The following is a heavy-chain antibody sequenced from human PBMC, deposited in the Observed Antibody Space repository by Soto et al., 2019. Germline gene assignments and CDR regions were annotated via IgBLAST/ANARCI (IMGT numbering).Heavy chain of an antibody. J-gene: IGHJ6*02. D-gene: IGHD3-22*01. CDR1: GYSFTSYW. CDR3: ARLNDSSGYYYYYYGMDV. V-gene: IGHV5-51*01. CDR2: IYPGDSDT. Sequence: GESLKISCKGSGYSFTSYWIGWVRQMPGKGLEWMGIIYPGDSDTRYSPSFQGQVTISADKSICTAYLQWSSLKASNTAMYYCARLNDSSGYYYYYYGMDVWGQGTTVTVSS.